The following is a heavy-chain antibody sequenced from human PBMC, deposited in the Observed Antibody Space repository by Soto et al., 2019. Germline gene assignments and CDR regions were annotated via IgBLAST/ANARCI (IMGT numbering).Heavy chain of an antibody. CDR3: ASGYTIITTIAY. Sequence: PSETLSLTCTVSGGSISSGDYYWSWIRQPPGKGLEWIGYIYYGGSTYYHPSLKSRLTISIDTSKNQFSLNLSSVTAADTAVYYCASGYTIITTIAYWGQGTLVTVSS. J-gene: IGHJ4*02. D-gene: IGHD4-4*01. CDR2: IYYGGST. V-gene: IGHV4-30-4*01. CDR1: GGSISSGDYY.